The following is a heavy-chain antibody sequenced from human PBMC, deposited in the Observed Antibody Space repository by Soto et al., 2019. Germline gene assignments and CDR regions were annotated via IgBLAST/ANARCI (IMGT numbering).Heavy chain of an antibody. J-gene: IGHJ6*02. CDR1: GYTFTSYA. V-gene: IGHV1-3*01. CDR2: INAGNGNT. D-gene: IGHD1-26*01. Sequence: ASVKVSCKASGYTFTSYAMHWVRQAPGQRLEWMGWINAGNGNTKYSQKFQGRVTITRDTSASTAYMELSSLRSEDTAVYYCARGARELMADYYGMDVWGQGTTVTVSS. CDR3: ARGARELMADYYGMDV.